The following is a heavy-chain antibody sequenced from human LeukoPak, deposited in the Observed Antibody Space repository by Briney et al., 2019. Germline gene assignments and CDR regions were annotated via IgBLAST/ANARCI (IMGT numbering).Heavy chain of an antibody. J-gene: IGHJ4*02. CDR2: IYYSGST. Sequence: PSETLSLTCTVSGGSISSSTYYWGWIRQPPGKGLEWIGNIYYSGSTYYNPSLKSRVTISVDTSKNQFSLKLSSVTAADTAVYYCARILRQYYYDSSGYYKESYFDYWGQGTLVTVSS. V-gene: IGHV4-39*01. CDR3: ARILRQYYYDSSGYYKESYFDY. D-gene: IGHD3-22*01. CDR1: GGSISSSTYY.